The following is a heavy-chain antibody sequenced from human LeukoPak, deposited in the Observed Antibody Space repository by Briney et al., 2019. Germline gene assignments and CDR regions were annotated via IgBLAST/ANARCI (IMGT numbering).Heavy chain of an antibody. CDR2: ISSSSSYI. J-gene: IGHJ4*02. CDR1: GFTFSSYS. CDR3: AKDWDGYGDY. V-gene: IGHV3-21*04. D-gene: IGHD5-18*01. Sequence: GGSLRLSCAASGFTFSSYSMNWVRQAPGKGLEWVSSISSSSSYIYYADSVKGRFTISRDNAKNSLYLQMNSLRAEDTALYYCAKDWDGYGDYWGQGTLVTVSS.